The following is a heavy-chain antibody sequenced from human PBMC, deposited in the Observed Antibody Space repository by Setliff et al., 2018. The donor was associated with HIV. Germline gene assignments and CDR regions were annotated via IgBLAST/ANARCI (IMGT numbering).Heavy chain of an antibody. V-gene: IGHV3-74*01. CDR2: INSDGSSI. CDR1: GFTFSGYW. Sequence: GGSLRLSCEASGFTFSGYWMHWVRQAPGKELVWVSRINSDGSSISYADSVKGRFTISRDNAKNSLYLQMNSLRAGDTAIYYCARYSNGCRAFDIWGQGTAVTVSS. CDR3: ARYSNGCRAFDI. J-gene: IGHJ3*02. D-gene: IGHD5-18*01.